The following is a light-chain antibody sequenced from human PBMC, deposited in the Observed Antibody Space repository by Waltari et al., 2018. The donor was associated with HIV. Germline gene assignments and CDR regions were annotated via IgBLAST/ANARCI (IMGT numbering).Light chain of an antibody. CDR3: QQSYTTPFT. J-gene: IGKJ4*01. Sequence: DIQMTQSPSSLSASVADSVTITCRAGQNIANYLNWYQQQPGKAPQLLIYAESNLQRGVASRFSGSGSGTDFTLSISPLHPEDFATYYCQQSYTTPFTFGGGTRVDI. CDR1: QNIANY. CDR2: AES. V-gene: IGKV1-39*01.